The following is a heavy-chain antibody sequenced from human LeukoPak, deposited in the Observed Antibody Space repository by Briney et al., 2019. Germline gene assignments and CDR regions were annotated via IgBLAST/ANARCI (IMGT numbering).Heavy chain of an antibody. Sequence: PGGSLRLSCAASGFTFSSYAMHWVRQAPGKGLEWVAVISYDGSNKYYADSVKGRFTISRDNSKNTLYLQMNSLRAEDTAVYYCARVGVGSGGSSYAFDIWGQGTMVTVSS. CDR3: ARVGVGSGGSSYAFDI. V-gene: IGHV3-30-3*01. CDR1: GFTFSSYA. J-gene: IGHJ3*02. D-gene: IGHD2-15*01. CDR2: ISYDGSNK.